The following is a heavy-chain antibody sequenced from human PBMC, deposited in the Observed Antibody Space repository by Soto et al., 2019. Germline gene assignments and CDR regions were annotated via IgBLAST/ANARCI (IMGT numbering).Heavy chain of an antibody. Sequence: PSETLSLTCTVSGGSFKSGSYSWSWIRQPPGKGLEWIGYVYHTGRTSYNPSLKGRVSISMDTSKNQFSLNLDSVTAADTAVYFCARDFAYFDSWGQGTLVTVSP. V-gene: IGHV4-61*01. CDR2: VYHTGRT. D-gene: IGHD3-3*01. J-gene: IGHJ4*02. CDR1: GGSFKSGSYS. CDR3: ARDFAYFDS.